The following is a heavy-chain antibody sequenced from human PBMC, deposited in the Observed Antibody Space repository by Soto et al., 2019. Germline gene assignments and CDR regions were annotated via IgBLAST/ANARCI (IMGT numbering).Heavy chain of an antibody. CDR1: GGTFSTFG. CDR3: AKSAPMDAGDKYYYDF. D-gene: IGHD4-17*01. V-gene: IGHV1-69*13. J-gene: IGHJ4*02. Sequence: SVKVSCKASGGTFSTFGISWVRQAPGQGLEWMGGIIPFFGTARYSQKFEDRITITADESTNTVYMDLRSLTSEDTAIYYCAKSAPMDAGDKYYYDFWGQGAPVPVSS. CDR2: IIPFFGTA.